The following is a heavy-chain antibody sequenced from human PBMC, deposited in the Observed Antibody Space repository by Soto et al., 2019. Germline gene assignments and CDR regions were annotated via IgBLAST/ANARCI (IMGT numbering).Heavy chain of an antibody. CDR1: GGSLSRSH. Sequence: SETLCLTCTVSGGSLSRSHWSWIRQPPGKGLEWIGYIYYSGSTNYNPSLKSRVTISIDTSKNQFSLKLSSVTAADTAVYYCARAYLLLWFGGVIGNWCDPWGQGTLVTVS. J-gene: IGHJ5*02. CDR3: ARAYLLLWFGGVIGNWCDP. D-gene: IGHD3-10*01. V-gene: IGHV4-59*08. CDR2: IYYSGST.